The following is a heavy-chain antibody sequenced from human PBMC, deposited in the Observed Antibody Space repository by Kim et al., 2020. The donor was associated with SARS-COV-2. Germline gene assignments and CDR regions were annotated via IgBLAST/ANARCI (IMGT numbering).Heavy chain of an antibody. CDR2: ISYDGSNK. J-gene: IGHJ4*02. Sequence: GGSLRLSCAASGFTFSSYGMHWVRQAPGKGLEWVAVISYDGSNKYYADSVKGRFTISRDNSKNTLYLQMNSLRAEDTAVYYCAGNWNYGGFDYWGQGTLV. CDR1: GFTFSSYG. V-gene: IGHV3-30*03. D-gene: IGHD1-7*01. CDR3: AGNWNYGGFDY.